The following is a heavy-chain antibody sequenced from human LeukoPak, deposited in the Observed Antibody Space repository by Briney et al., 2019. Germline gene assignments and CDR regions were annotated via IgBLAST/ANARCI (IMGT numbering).Heavy chain of an antibody. Sequence: GGSLRLSCAASGFTFSSHGMNWVRQAPGKGLEWVSGIIPSGHTTYYADSVEGRFTISRDNSKNTLYLQMNSLRAEDTAVYYCAKGLWFGELLNYFDYWGQATLVTVSS. CDR2: IIPSGHTT. J-gene: IGHJ4*02. CDR1: GFTFSSHG. D-gene: IGHD3-10*01. CDR3: AKGLWFGELLNYFDY. V-gene: IGHV3-23*01.